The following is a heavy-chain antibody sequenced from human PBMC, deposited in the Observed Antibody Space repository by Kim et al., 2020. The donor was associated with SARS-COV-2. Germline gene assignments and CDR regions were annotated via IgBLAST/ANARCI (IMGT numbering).Heavy chain of an antibody. CDR2: IDWDDDK. D-gene: IGHD3-10*02. V-gene: IGHV2-70*11. CDR3: ARTPMSIMAFYI. CDR1: GFSLNTSGMC. J-gene: IGHJ3*02. Sequence: SGPTLVNPTQTLTLTCTFSGFSLNTSGMCVSWIRQPPGKALEWLARIDWDDDKDYSKSLKTRLTISKDISKNQVVLTMTNMDPVDTATYYCARTPMSIMAFYIWGQGTMVAVSS.